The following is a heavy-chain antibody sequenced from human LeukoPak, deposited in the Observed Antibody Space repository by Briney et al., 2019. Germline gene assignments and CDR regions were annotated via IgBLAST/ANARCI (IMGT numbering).Heavy chain of an antibody. J-gene: IGHJ4*02. CDR3: AKVESPWGSGSYYGTFDY. Sequence: GGSLRLSCAASGFTLSSYAMSWVRQAPGKGLEWVSAISGSGGSTYYADSVKGRFTISRDNSKNTLYLQMNSLRAEDTAVYYCAKVESPWGSGSYYGTFDYWGQGTLVTVSS. CDR1: GFTLSSYA. V-gene: IGHV3-23*01. D-gene: IGHD1-26*01. CDR2: ISGSGGST.